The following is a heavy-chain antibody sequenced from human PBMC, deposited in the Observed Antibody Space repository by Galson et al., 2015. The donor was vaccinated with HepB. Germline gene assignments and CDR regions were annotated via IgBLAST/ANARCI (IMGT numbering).Heavy chain of an antibody. V-gene: IGHV3-30*18. CDR3: AKDAQVQICLLAWYFHH. D-gene: IGHD1-1*01. Sequence: SLRLSCAASGYTFKYFGIQWVRQAPGRGLEWVGGVSFDGSNKYYADSVKGGFTISRDNSKNTLYLQMNSLRRDDTAVYYCAKDAQVQICLLAWYFHHSSPGTPVIVSS. CDR1: GYTFKYFG. CDR2: VSFDGSNK. J-gene: IGHJ2*01.